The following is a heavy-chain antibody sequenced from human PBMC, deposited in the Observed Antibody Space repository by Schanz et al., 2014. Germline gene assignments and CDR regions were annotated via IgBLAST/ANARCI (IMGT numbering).Heavy chain of an antibody. CDR2: INPTGGST. CDR1: GYTFISYF. CDR3: ARAAYGGYTSIPLRY. V-gene: IGHV1-46*01. J-gene: IGHJ4*02. D-gene: IGHD5-12*01. Sequence: QVQLVQSGAEVKKPGASVKVSCKASGYTFISYFIHWVRQAPGQGLEWMGIINPTGGSTSYAQRFQGRVTVTRDTSTSTVYMELSSLRSEDTAVYYCARAAYGGYTSIPLRYWGQGTLVTVSS.